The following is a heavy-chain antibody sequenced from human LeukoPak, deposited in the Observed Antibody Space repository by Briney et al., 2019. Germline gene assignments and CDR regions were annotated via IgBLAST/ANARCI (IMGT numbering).Heavy chain of an antibody. J-gene: IGHJ5*02. V-gene: IGHV1-46*01. CDR2: INPSGGST. D-gene: IGHD3-10*01. CDR1: GYTFTSYY. Sequence: ASVKVSCKASGYTFTSYYMHWVRQAPGQGLEWMGIINPSGGSTSYAQKFQGRVTMTRDTSTSTVYMELSSLRSEDTAVYYCARNYGSGRTPNWFDPWGQGTLVTVSS. CDR3: ARNYGSGRTPNWFDP.